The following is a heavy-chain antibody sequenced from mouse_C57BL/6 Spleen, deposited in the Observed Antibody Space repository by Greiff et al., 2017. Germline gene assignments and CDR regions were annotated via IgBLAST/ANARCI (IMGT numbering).Heavy chain of an antibody. Sequence: EVKLVESGGGLVQPGGSLSLSCAASGFTFTDYYMSWVRQPPGKALEWLGFIRNKANGYTTEYSASVKGRFTISRDNSQSILYLQMNALRAEDSATYYCERHSRGAWFAYWGQGTLVTVSA. V-gene: IGHV7-3*01. CDR1: GFTFTDYY. CDR3: ERHSRGAWFAY. J-gene: IGHJ3*01. D-gene: IGHD1-1*01. CDR2: IRNKANGYTT.